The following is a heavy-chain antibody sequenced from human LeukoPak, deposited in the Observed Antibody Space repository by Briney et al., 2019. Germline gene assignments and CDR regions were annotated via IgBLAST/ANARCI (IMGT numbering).Heavy chain of an antibody. Sequence: PSETLSLTCTVSSGSFSSSSYFCGWIRQPPGMGLEWIATINYRGITYYNPSLKSRVTTSVDTSNNQFSLKMSSVTAADTGFYYCARLRGGVQLWGDWGQGALVTVSS. CDR1: SGSFSSSSYF. D-gene: IGHD1-1*01. CDR3: ARLRGGVQLWGD. J-gene: IGHJ4*01. V-gene: IGHV4-39*01. CDR2: INYRGIT.